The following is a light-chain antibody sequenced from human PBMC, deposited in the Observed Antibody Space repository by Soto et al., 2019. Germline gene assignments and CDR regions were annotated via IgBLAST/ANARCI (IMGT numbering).Light chain of an antibody. CDR1: KSDVGGYNF. CDR2: DVT. CDR3: RSYASSSTPYD. Sequence: QSALTQPASVSGSPGQSITISCTGTKSDVGGYNFVSWHQQHPGKAPKLMIYDVTSRPSGVSNRFSGSKSGNTASLTISGLQAEDEADYYCRSYASSSTPYDFGPGTKLTVL. J-gene: IGLJ1*01. V-gene: IGLV2-14*01.